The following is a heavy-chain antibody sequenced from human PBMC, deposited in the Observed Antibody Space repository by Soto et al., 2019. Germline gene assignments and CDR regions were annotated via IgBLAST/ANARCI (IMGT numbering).Heavy chain of an antibody. Sequence: EVQLVESGGGLVQPGRSLRLSCAASGFTFDDYAMHWVRQAPGKGLEWVSSINWNSGSIGYADSVQGRFTISRDNAKNSLYLQMNSLRAEDTALYYCAKADYSGSSGMDYWGQGTLATVSS. CDR3: AKADYSGSSGMDY. CDR2: INWNSGSI. CDR1: GFTFDDYA. D-gene: IGHD6-6*01. V-gene: IGHV3-9*01. J-gene: IGHJ4*02.